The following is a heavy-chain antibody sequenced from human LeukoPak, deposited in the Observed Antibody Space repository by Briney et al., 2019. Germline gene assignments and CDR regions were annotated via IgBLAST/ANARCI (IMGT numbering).Heavy chain of an antibody. CDR2: INHSGST. Sequence: PSETLSLTCPVSGGSISSYYWSWIRQPPGKGLEWIGEINHSGSTNYNPSLKSRVTISVDTSKNQFSLKLSSVTAADTAVYYCARGVRALRDYWGQGTLVTVSS. CDR1: GGSISSYY. CDR3: ARGVRALRDY. D-gene: IGHD5/OR15-5a*01. V-gene: IGHV4-34*01. J-gene: IGHJ4*02.